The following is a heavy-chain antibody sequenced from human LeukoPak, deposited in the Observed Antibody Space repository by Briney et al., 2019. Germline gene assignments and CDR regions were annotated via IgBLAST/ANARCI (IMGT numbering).Heavy chain of an antibody. CDR2: SNPSGGGA. V-gene: IGHV1-46*01. D-gene: IGHD6-13*01. CDR3: AREATSRLVPASAGKDLDY. J-gene: IGHJ4*02. Sequence: GASVKVSCKASGYSFTSYYVHWVRQAAGQGLEWMGISNPSGGGANYAQTFQGRVTMTRDTSSNTIYMELSSLRSDDTAVYYCAREATSRLVPASAGKDLDYWGQGTLVTVS. CDR1: GYSFTSYY.